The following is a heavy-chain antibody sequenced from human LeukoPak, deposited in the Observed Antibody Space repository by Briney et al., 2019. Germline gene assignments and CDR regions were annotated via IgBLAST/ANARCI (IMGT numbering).Heavy chain of an antibody. CDR1: GGSISSYY. Sequence: SETLSLTCTVSGGSISSYYWSWIRQPPGKGLEWIGYIHYSGSTNYNPSLKSRVTISVDTSKNQFSLKLSSVTAADTAVYYCARWIQLENAFDIWGQGTMVTVSS. CDR3: ARWIQLENAFDI. V-gene: IGHV4-59*01. D-gene: IGHD5-18*01. J-gene: IGHJ3*02. CDR2: IHYSGST.